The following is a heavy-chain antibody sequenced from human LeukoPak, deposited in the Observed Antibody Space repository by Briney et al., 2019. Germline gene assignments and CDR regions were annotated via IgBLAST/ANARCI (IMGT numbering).Heavy chain of an antibody. D-gene: IGHD3-10*01. CDR2: IYPGDSDT. CDR3: ARSDYYGSGSYPWDWFDP. CDR1: GYSFTSYW. J-gene: IGHJ5*02. V-gene: IGHV5-51*01. Sequence: GESLKISCKGSGYSFTSYWIGWVRQMPGEGLEWMGIIYPGDSDTRYSPSFQGQVTISADKSISTAYLQWSSLKASDTAMYYCARSDYYGSGSYPWDWFDPWGQGTLVTVSS.